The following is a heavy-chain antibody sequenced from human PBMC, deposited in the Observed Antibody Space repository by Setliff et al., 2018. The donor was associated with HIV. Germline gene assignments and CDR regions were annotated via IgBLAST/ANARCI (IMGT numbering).Heavy chain of an antibody. D-gene: IGHD2-8*01. CDR1: AASVGTGAYY. J-gene: IGHJ4*02. Sequence: LSLTCTVSAASVGTGAYYWSWIRQSPGKGLEWLGYLYYSGSIDYNPSLKTRVSISIDMSKNQFSLKMSSVTAADTAVYFCARGLRTSLVFFDSWGQGILVTVSS. CDR3: ARGLRTSLVFFDS. V-gene: IGHV4-61*08. CDR2: LYYSGSI.